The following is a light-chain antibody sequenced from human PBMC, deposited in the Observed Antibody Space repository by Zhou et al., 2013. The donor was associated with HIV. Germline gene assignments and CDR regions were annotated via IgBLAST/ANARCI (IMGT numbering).Light chain of an antibody. CDR2: GAS. J-gene: IGKJ4*01. CDR1: QSVSSN. CDR3: QHYNNWSLT. V-gene: IGKV3-15*01. Sequence: ERVMTQSPATLSVSPGERATLSCRASQSVSSNLAWYQHQPGQAPRLLIYGASTRAIGIPARFSGSGSGTEFTLTISNMQSEDFAIYYCQHYNNWSLTFGGGTKVDI.